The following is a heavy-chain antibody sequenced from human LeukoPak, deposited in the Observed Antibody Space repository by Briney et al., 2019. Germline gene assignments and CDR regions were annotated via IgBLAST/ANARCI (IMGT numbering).Heavy chain of an antibody. CDR1: GFTFIIYA. D-gene: IGHD6-19*01. J-gene: IGHJ4*02. Sequence: NPGGSLRLSFAASGFTFIIYAMRGVRHAPRERLWWVSAISSIVGRTYDAGSVKGRFTFSRDNSKNTLYLQMSSLRPEDTAVYYCVNQISGWVYWGQGTLVTVSS. CDR2: ISSIVGRT. V-gene: IGHV3-23*01. CDR3: VNQISGWVY.